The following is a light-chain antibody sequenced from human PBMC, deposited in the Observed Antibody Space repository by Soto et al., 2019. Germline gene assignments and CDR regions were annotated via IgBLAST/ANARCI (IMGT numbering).Light chain of an antibody. V-gene: IGLV2-23*01. CDR3: CSYAGSSTYV. CDR1: SSDVGTYNL. J-gene: IGLJ1*01. CDR2: EGS. Sequence: QSALTQPASVSGSPGQSITISCTGTSSDVGTYNLVSWYQHHPGKAPKLMIYEGSKRPSGVSNRFSGSKSGNTASLTISGLQAEAEADYYCCSYAGSSTYVFGTGTKVTVL.